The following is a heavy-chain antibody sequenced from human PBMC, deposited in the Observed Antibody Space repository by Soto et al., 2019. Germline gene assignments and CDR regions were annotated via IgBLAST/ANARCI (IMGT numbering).Heavy chain of an antibody. CDR2: INYSGRT. Sequence: QVLLQESGPGLVKPSETLSLTCTVSGGYISHSSYYWPWIRQPPGKGLEWIATINYSGRTYYNPSLRSRVTISVDTSRDQFSLNLNSVTAADTAVYYCARHFGNYGDWAFDFWGQGTLVTVSS. D-gene: IGHD4-17*01. CDR1: GGYISHSSYY. CDR3: ARHFGNYGDWAFDF. V-gene: IGHV4-39*01. J-gene: IGHJ4*02.